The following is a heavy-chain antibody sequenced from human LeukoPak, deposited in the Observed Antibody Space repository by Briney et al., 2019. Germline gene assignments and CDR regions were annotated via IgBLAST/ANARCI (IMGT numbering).Heavy chain of an antibody. CDR2: ISGSGGST. J-gene: IGHJ4*02. D-gene: IGHD3-10*01. V-gene: IGHV3-23*01. CDR1: GFTFSSCA. Sequence: GGSLRLSCAASGFTFSSCAMSWVRQAPGKGLEWVSAISGSGGSTYYADSVKGRFTISRDNSKNTLYLQMNSLRAEDTAVYYCAKDPPRRITMVRGVFPWGQGTLVTVSS. CDR3: AKDPPRRITMVRGVFP.